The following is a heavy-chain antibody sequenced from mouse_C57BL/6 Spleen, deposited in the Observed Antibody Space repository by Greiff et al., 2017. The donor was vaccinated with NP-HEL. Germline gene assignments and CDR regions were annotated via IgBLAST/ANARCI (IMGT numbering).Heavy chain of an antibody. CDR1: GYTFTEYT. CDR2: FYPGSGSI. J-gene: IGHJ2*01. Sequence: VKLVESGAELVKPGASVKLSCKASGYTFTEYTIHWVKQRSGQGLEWIGWFYPGSGSIKYNEKFKDKATLTADKSSSTVYMELSRLTSEDSAVYFCARHEKTYYYGSSYDYWGQGTTLTVSS. CDR3: ARHEKTYYYGSSYDY. V-gene: IGHV1-62-2*01. D-gene: IGHD1-1*01.